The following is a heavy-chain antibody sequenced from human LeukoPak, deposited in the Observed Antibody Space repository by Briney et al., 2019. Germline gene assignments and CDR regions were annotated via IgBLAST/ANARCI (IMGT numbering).Heavy chain of an antibody. CDR3: AGGEGAAGIYDAFDF. D-gene: IGHD6-13*01. Sequence: GGSLRLSCAASTSMFSSYAMTWIRQAPGKGLQWISTITGSGSRIYYADSVKGRFTLSRDNSKNTLHLQMNSLGAEDTAVYYCAGGEGAAGIYDAFDFWGQGTLVTVSS. J-gene: IGHJ3*01. CDR1: TSMFSSYA. V-gene: IGHV3-23*01. CDR2: ITGSGSRI.